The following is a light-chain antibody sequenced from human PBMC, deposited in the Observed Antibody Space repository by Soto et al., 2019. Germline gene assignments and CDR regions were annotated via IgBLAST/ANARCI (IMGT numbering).Light chain of an antibody. Sequence: EIVLTQSPGTLSLSPGERATLSCRASQSVSSSYLAWYQQKPGHAPRLLIYGASSRATGIPDRFSGSGSGTDFTLTISRLEAEDFAVYYCQQYGSSVFTFGPGPKVDIK. CDR1: QSVSSSY. V-gene: IGKV3-20*01. CDR2: GAS. CDR3: QQYGSSVFT. J-gene: IGKJ3*01.